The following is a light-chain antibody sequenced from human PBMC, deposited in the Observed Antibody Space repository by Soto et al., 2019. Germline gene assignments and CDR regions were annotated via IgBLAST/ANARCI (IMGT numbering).Light chain of an antibody. Sequence: EIVLTQSPGTLSLSPGERATLSCRASQSVSSNYLSWYQQKPGQAPRLLIYGASSRAAGIPDRFSGSGSGTDFTLTINRLEPEDFAVYYCQQYATSPSRLTFGGGTKVEI. V-gene: IGKV3-20*01. CDR3: QQYATSPSRLT. J-gene: IGKJ4*01. CDR2: GAS. CDR1: QSVSSNY.